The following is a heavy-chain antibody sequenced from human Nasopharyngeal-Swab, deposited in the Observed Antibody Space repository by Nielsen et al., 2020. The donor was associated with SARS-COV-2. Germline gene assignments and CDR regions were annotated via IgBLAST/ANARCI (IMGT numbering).Heavy chain of an antibody. CDR2: IIPIFGTA. Sequence: SVKVSCKASGGTFGSYAISWVRQAPGQGLEWMGGIIPIFGTANYAQKFQGRVTITRDTSASTAYMELSSLRSEDTAVYYCARGLGIFGFPRGGMDVWGQGTTVTVSS. J-gene: IGHJ6*02. CDR1: GGTFGSYA. D-gene: IGHD3-3*01. CDR3: ARGLGIFGFPRGGMDV. V-gene: IGHV1-69*05.